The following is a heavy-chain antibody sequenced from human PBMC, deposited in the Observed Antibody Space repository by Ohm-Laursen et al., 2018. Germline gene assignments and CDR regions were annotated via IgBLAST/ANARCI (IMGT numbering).Heavy chain of an antibody. CDR3: VKDISYYDSSGPVCA. Sequence: SLRLSCAASGFTFDDYAMHWVRQAPGKGLEWVSGISWNSGSIGYADSVKGRFTISRDNAKNSLYLQMNSLRAEDTALYYCVKDISYYDSSGPVCAWGQGTLVTVSS. CDR2: ISWNSGSI. J-gene: IGHJ5*02. V-gene: IGHV3-9*01. D-gene: IGHD3-22*01. CDR1: GFTFDDYA.